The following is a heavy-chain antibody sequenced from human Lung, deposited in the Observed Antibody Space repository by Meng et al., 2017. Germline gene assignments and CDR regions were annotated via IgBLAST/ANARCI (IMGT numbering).Heavy chain of an antibody. V-gene: IGHV1-18*01. CDR3: AILSHCTGGTCYPYDY. J-gene: IGHJ4*02. CDR1: GYTFTTYG. Sequence: QVTLMQSGAEVKKLGASVKVSCKVSGYTFTTYGISWVRQAPGQGLEWMGWISPYNGYTSSIQKFQGRVTMTTDTSTSTAYMELMSLGSDDTAVYYCAILSHCTGGTCYPYDYWGQGTLVTVSS. CDR2: ISPYNGYT. D-gene: IGHD2-15*01.